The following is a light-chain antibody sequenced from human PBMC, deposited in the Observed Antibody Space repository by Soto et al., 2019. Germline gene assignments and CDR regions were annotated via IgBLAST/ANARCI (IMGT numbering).Light chain of an antibody. CDR2: SAS. CDR1: QSVTSRY. V-gene: IGKV3-20*01. Sequence: EIVLTQSPGTLSLSPGERATLSCRASQSVTSRYIAWYQQKPGQAPRVLIYSASTRATGIPDRFSGSGSGTHFTLIVSRLEPEDFALYYCHQYGHSPQTFGQGTKVEIK. CDR3: HQYGHSPQT. J-gene: IGKJ1*01.